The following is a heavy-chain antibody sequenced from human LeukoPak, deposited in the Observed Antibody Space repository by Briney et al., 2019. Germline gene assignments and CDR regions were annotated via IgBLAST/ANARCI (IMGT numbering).Heavy chain of an antibody. D-gene: IGHD3-10*01. CDR3: ARVRVRGSSSYYYYGMDV. CDR2: ISSSSSYI. Sequence: GGSLRLSCAASGFTFSSYSMNWVRQAPGKGLEWVSSISSSSSYIYYADSVKGRFTISRDNAKNSLYLQMNSLRAEDTAVYYCARVRVRGSSSYYYYGMDVWGQGTTVTVSS. J-gene: IGHJ6*02. V-gene: IGHV3-21*01. CDR1: GFTFSSYS.